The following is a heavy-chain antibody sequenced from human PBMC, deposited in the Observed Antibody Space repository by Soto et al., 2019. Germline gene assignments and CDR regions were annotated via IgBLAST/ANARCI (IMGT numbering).Heavy chain of an antibody. CDR1: GFTFSSYT. V-gene: IGHV3-23*01. D-gene: IGHD2-2*01. Sequence: EVQLLESGGGLGQGGGSLRLSCAASGFTFSSYTMKWVRQAPGKGLEWVSLISARGGSTYYADSVKGRFTISRDNSKNTLYLQMNSLRAEDTGVYYCARDPPNDKTQLDYGMDVWGQGTAVTVSS. CDR3: ARDPPNDKTQLDYGMDV. CDR2: ISARGGST. J-gene: IGHJ6*02.